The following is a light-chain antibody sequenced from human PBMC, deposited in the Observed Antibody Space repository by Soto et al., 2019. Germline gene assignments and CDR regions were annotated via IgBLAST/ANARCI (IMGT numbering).Light chain of an antibody. CDR3: MQGISWPRT. Sequence: IVMTQSPLSLPVTPGEPASISCRSSQSLLHSNVYNYLSWFFQRPGQSPRRLISKVSKRDSGVPDRFSGNGSGTYFTLNISRVEAEDVGVYYCMQGISWPRTFGHGTKVDIK. CDR2: KVS. CDR1: QSLLHSNVYNY. J-gene: IGKJ1*01. V-gene: IGKV2-30*02.